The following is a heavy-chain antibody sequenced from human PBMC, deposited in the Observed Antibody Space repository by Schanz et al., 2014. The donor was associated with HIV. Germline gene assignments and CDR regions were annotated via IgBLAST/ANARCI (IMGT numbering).Heavy chain of an antibody. CDR1: GFTFSSYG. CDR3: AKDLGGFSAYEAYTSGRGY. J-gene: IGHJ4*02. CDR2: ISYDGTNE. Sequence: QVQLVESGGGVVQPGRSLRLSCAASGFTFSSYGMHWVRQAPGKGLEWVAIISYDGTNEYYADSAKGRFTVSRDNSKNTLYLQMNSLRAEDTAVYYCAKDLGGFSAYEAYTSGRGYWGQGTLVIVSS. D-gene: IGHD5-12*01. V-gene: IGHV3-30*18.